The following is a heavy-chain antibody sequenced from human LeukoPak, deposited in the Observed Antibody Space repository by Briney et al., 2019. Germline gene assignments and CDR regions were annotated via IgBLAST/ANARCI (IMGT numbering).Heavy chain of an antibody. D-gene: IGHD1-26*01. CDR3: ARDGWELLPGAYGMDV. V-gene: IGHV1-2*02. CDR2: INPNSGGT. Sequence: ASVKVSCKASGYTFTGYYMHWVRQAPGQGLEWMGWINPNSGGTNYAQKFQGRVTMTRDTSISTAYMELSSLRSEDTAVYYCARDGWELLPGAYGMDVWGQGTTVTVSS. CDR1: GYTFTGYY. J-gene: IGHJ6*02.